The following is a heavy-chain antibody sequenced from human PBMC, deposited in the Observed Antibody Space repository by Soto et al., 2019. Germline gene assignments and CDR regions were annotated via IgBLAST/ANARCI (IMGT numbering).Heavy chain of an antibody. D-gene: IGHD2-15*01. J-gene: IGHJ5*02. CDR3: AREVRYCSGGSCYTNNGWFDP. Sequence: GGSLRLSCAASGFTCSSYSMNWVRQAPGKGLEWVSYISSSSSTIYYADSVKGRFTISRDNAKNSLYLQMNSLRDEDTAVYYCAREVRYCSGGSCYTNNGWFDPWGQGTLVTVSS. CDR1: GFTCSSYS. CDR2: ISSSSSTI. V-gene: IGHV3-48*02.